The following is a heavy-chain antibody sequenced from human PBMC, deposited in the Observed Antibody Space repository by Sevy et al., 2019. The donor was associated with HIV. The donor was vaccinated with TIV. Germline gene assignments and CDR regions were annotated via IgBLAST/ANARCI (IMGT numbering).Heavy chain of an antibody. CDR3: AKDGGYSSGWYELGYFDL. J-gene: IGHJ2*01. CDR1: GFTFSSYA. V-gene: IGHV3-23*01. CDR2: ISGSGGST. Sequence: GGSLRLSCAAFGFTFSSYAMSWVRQAPGKGLEWVSAISGSGGSTYYADSVKGRFTISRDNSKNTLYLQMNSLRAEDTAVYYCAKDGGYSSGWYELGYFDLWGRGTLVTVSS. D-gene: IGHD6-19*01.